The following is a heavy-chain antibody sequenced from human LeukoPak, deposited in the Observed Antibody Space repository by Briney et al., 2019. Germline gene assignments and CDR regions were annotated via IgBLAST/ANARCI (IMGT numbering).Heavy chain of an antibody. CDR2: INNDGTDT. CDR3: ARGGFSHGFDV. V-gene: IGHV3-74*01. CDR1: GFTFRSFW. D-gene: IGHD5-12*01. Sequence: GGSLRLSCAASGFTFRSFWIHWVRQAPGKGLVWVGRINNDGTDTIYADSVKGRFTVSGDNAKNTLYLQMNSLRVEDTAVYFCARGGFSHGFDVWGQGTVVTVSS. J-gene: IGHJ3*01.